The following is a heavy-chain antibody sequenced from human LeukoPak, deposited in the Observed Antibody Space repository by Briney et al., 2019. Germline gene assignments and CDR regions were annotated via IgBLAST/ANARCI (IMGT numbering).Heavy chain of an antibody. CDR2: ISYVGDNK. Sequence: GGSLRLSCAASGFTFSTYAMHWVRQAPGKGLEWVALISYVGDNKYYVDSVKGRFTISRDNAKNSLYLQMNSLRAEDTALYYCAKNFEVVATRIAFDIWGQGTMVTVSS. CDR3: AKNFEVVATRIAFDI. CDR1: GFTFSTYA. V-gene: IGHV3-30*18. J-gene: IGHJ3*02. D-gene: IGHD5-12*01.